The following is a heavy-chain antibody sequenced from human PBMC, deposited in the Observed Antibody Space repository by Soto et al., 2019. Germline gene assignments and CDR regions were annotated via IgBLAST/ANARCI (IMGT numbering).Heavy chain of an antibody. D-gene: IGHD1-1*01. V-gene: IGHV4-59*01. CDR2: IYNSGRY. Sequence: SETLSLTCTVSGVFIWGWIRQSPDKGLEWIGYIYNSGRYNYNPSLESRLTISIDTSKNQFSLRLASVTAADTAVYYCARTLPNRQLFDSWSQGTLVTVSS. CDR1: GVFI. CDR3: ARTLPNRQLFDS. J-gene: IGHJ4*02.